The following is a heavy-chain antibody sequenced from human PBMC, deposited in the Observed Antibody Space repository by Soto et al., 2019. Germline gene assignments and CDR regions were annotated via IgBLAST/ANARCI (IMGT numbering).Heavy chain of an antibody. D-gene: IGHD7-27*01. Sequence: QVQLQESGPGLVEPSQTLSLTCTVSGGSIRSDDYCWSWIRQPPDKGLEWIGHIYTGGNTYSSPSFKSRINISVDTSETQFSLKLSSVTAADTAVYFWARGPSGDKVHYWGQGILVTVSS. CDR3: ARGPSGDKVHY. V-gene: IGHV4-30-4*01. J-gene: IGHJ4*02. CDR1: GGSIRSDDYC. CDR2: IYTGGNT.